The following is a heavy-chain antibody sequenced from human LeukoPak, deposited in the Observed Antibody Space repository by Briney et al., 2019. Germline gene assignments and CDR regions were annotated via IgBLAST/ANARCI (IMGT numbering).Heavy chain of an antibody. V-gene: IGHV1-2*06. D-gene: IGHD6-19*01. CDR1: GYTFTGYY. J-gene: IGHJ4*02. CDR2: INPNSGGT. CDR3: ARADKSSGWYYFDY. Sequence: GASVKVSCKASGYTFTGYYMHWVRQAPGQGLEWMGRINPNSGGTNYAQKFQGGVTMTRDTSISTAYMELSRLRSDDAAVYYCARADKSSGWYYFDYWGQGTLVTVSS.